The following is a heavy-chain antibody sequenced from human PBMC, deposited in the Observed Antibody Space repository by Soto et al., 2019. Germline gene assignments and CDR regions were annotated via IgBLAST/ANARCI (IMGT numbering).Heavy chain of an antibody. V-gene: IGHV4-30-2*01. D-gene: IGHD3-22*01. J-gene: IGHJ4*02. CDR3: ARGPVEGTDTSDSSGYYYFDY. CDR1: GGSISSGGYS. Sequence: PSETLSLTCAVSGGSISSGGYSWSWIRQPPGKGLEWIGYIYHSGSTYYNPSLKSRVTISVDRSKNQFSLKLSSVTAADTAVYYCARGPVEGTDTSDSSGYYYFDYWGQGTLVTVSS. CDR2: IYHSGST.